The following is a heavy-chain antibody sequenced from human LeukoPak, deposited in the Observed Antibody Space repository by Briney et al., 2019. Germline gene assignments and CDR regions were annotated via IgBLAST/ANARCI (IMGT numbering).Heavy chain of an antibody. CDR1: GFTFSSYG. J-gene: IGHJ4*02. V-gene: IGHV3-30*18. D-gene: IGHD4-17*01. CDR3: AKDHYDYGDYHFDY. Sequence: QLGGSLRLSCAASGFTFSSYGMHWVRQAPGKGLEWVAFISYDGSNKYHADSVKGRFTISRDNSKNTLYLQMNSLRAEDTAVYYCAKDHYDYGDYHFDYWGQGTLVTVSS. CDR2: ISYDGSNK.